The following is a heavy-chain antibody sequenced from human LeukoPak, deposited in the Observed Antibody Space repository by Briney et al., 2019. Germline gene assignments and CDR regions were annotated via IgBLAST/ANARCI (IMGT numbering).Heavy chain of an antibody. J-gene: IGHJ4*02. D-gene: IGHD3-3*01. CDR1: GYSISSGYY. CDR2: IYHSGST. Sequence: SETLSLTCTVSGYSISSGYYWGWIRQPPGKGLEWIGSIYHSGSTYYNPSLKSRVTISVDTSKNKFSLKLSSVTAADTAVYYCAREASHQGYYVFWSGYYNDYWGQGTLVTVSS. V-gene: IGHV4-38-2*02. CDR3: AREASHQGYYVFWSGYYNDY.